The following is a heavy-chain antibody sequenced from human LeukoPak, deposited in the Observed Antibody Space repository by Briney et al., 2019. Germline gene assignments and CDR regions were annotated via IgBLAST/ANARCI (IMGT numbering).Heavy chain of an antibody. CDR2: IYYSGST. D-gene: IGHD2-2*01. Sequence: SETLSLTCTVSGGSISSYYWSWIRQPPGKGLEWIGYIYYSGSTNYNPSLKSRVTISVDTSKNQFSLKLSSVTAADTAVYYCATSGDCSSTSCYLHYYYYMDVWGKGTTVTVSS. V-gene: IGHV4-59*08. CDR3: ATSGDCSSTSCYLHYYYYMDV. J-gene: IGHJ6*03. CDR1: GGSISSYY.